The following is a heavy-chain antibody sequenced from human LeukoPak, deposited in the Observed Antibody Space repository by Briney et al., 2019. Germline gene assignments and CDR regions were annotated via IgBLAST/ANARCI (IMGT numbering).Heavy chain of an antibody. D-gene: IGHD3-22*01. J-gene: IGHJ4*02. Sequence: SGPTLVKPTQTLTLTCTFSGFSLSTSGVGVGWIRQPPGKGLEWIGYIYYSGSTNYNPSLKSRVTISVDTSKNQFSLKLRSVTAADTAVYYCGRVTGYMIEDYFDYWGQGTLVTVSS. CDR3: GRVTGYMIEDYFDY. V-gene: IGHV4-61*08. CDR2: IYYSGST. CDR1: GFSLSTSGVG.